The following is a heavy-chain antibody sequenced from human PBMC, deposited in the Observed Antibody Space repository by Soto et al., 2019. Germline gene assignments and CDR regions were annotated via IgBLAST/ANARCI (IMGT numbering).Heavy chain of an antibody. CDR3: VRYSAASGTYYFGY. CDR1: GGSVSSNSYS. J-gene: IGHJ4*01. Sequence: SETLSLTCTVSGGSVSSNSYSWGWVRQSPGKGLEWIGTIYSNDNIHYNPSLLSRVTISVDTSKNEFSLRLNSVTAADTGVYYCVRYSAASGTYYFGYWGQGTLVTVSS. V-gene: IGHV4-39*07. CDR2: IYSNDNI. D-gene: IGHD6-13*01.